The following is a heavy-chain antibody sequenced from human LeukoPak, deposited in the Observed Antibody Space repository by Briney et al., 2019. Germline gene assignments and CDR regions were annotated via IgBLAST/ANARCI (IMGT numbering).Heavy chain of an antibody. V-gene: IGHV4-38-2*02. CDR1: GYYISSGYY. J-gene: IGHJ6*03. CDR2: IYHSGST. Sequence: SETLSLTCIVSGYYISSGYYWVWIRQPPGKGLEWIGSIYHSGSTLYNPSLKSRVTIPVDTSKNKFSLKLSSVTAADTAMYYCARDQPYMDVWGEGTTVTVSS. CDR3: ARDQPYMDV.